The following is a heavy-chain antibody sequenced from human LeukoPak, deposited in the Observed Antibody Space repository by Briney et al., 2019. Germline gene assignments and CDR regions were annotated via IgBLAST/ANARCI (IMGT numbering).Heavy chain of an antibody. J-gene: IGHJ4*02. CDR3: ARAWNFYFDY. CDR2: IYASGST. Sequence: KPSETLSFTCTVSGGYISSYYWSWIRQSAGKGLEWIGHIYASGSTDYNPSLKGRVTMSVDTSKNQFSLRLRSVTAADTAVYYCARAWNFYFDYWGQGTLVTVSS. V-gene: IGHV4-4*07. CDR1: GGYISSYY. D-gene: IGHD1-7*01.